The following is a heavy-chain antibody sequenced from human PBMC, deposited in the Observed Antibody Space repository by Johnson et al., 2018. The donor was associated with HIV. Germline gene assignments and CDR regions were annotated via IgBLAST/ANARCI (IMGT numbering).Heavy chain of an antibody. CDR2: ISYDGSVK. CDR3: ARDRHSSSFDAFDI. Sequence: VQLVESGGGVVQPGRSLRLSCVASGFTFRNYGMHWVRQAPGKGLEWVAVISYDGSVKYYADAVKGRFTISRDNSKNTLYLQMNSLRAEDTAVYYCARDRHSSSFDAFDIWGQGTMVTVSS. CDR1: GFTFRNYG. D-gene: IGHD6-6*01. J-gene: IGHJ3*02. V-gene: IGHV3-30*03.